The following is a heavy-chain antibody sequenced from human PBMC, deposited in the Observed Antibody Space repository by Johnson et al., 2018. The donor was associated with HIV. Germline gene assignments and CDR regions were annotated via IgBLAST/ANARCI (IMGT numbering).Heavy chain of an antibody. V-gene: IGHV3-23*04. Sequence: MQLVESGGGLVQPGGSLRLSCAASGFTFSSYAMSWVRQAPGKGLEWVSAISGSGGSTYYADSVKGRFTISRDNSKNTLYLQMHSLRAEDTAVYYCARSLGVVGAIGKGAFDIWGQGTMVTVSS. CDR2: ISGSGGST. CDR3: ARSLGVVGAIGKGAFDI. D-gene: IGHD1-26*01. J-gene: IGHJ3*02. CDR1: GFTFSSYA.